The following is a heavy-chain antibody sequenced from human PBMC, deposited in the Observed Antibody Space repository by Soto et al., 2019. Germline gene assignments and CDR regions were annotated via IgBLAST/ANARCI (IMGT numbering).Heavy chain of an antibody. CDR1: RFTFNNFA. CDR2: ITGHGGNA. D-gene: IGHD5-18*01. CDR3: AKEGVYSYGVDAFDI. Sequence: GGSLRLSCAASRFTFNNFAMSWVRQAPGKVLEWVSSITGHGGNAYYADSVKGRFTISRDSSTNTVFLQMNSLRAEDTAVYYCAKEGVYSYGVDAFDIWGQGTMVNVSS. V-gene: IGHV3-23*01. J-gene: IGHJ3*02.